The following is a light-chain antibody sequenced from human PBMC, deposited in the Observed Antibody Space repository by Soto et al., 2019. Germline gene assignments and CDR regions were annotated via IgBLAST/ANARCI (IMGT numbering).Light chain of an antibody. CDR3: GTWDSSLSALV. CDR2: ENN. V-gene: IGLV1-51*02. J-gene: IGLJ3*02. Sequence: QSVLTQPPSVSAAPGQKVTIYCSGSSSNIGNNYVSWYQQLPGTAPKLLIYENNKRPSGIPDRFSGSKSGTSATLGITGLQTGDEADYYCGTWDSSLSALVFGGGTKLTVL. CDR1: SSNIGNNY.